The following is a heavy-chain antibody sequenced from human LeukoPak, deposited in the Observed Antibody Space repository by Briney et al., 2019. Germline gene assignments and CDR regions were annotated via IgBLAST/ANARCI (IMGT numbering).Heavy chain of an antibody. J-gene: IGHJ4*02. CDR2: TYVGGDT. V-gene: IGHV4-4*09. CDR3: ARTARVFDY. CDR1: DDSITSVY. Sequence: SETLSLICTVSDDSITSVYWSWIQQPPGKGLEVIGYTYVGGDTNYNPSLKSRVTMSLDTSKHQVSLKMTSVTAADTAVYYCARTARVFDYWGPGILVTVSS. D-gene: IGHD5-18*01.